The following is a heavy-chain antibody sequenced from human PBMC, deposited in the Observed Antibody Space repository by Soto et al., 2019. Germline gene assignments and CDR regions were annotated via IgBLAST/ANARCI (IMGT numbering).Heavy chain of an antibody. Sequence: GASVKVSCKASGGTFSSYAISWVRQAPGQGLEWMGGIIPIFGTANYAQKFQGRVTITADESTSTAYMELSSLRSEDTAVYYCARALDTAGLYYYYYGMDVWGQGXTVTVYS. CDR2: IIPIFGTA. CDR1: GGTFSSYA. V-gene: IGHV1-69*13. CDR3: ARALDTAGLYYYYYGMDV. J-gene: IGHJ6*02. D-gene: IGHD5-18*01.